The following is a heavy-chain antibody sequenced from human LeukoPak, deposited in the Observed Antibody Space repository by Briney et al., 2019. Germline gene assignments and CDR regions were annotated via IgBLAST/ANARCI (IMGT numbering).Heavy chain of an antibody. V-gene: IGHV1-69*01. Sequence: SVKVSCKASGGTFSSYAISWVRQAPGQGLEWMGGIIPIFGTANYAQKFQGRVTITADESTSTAYMELSSLRSEDTAVYYCARGLVGATKFGDYFDYWGQGTLVTVSS. CDR2: IIPIFGTA. CDR1: GGTFSSYA. CDR3: ARGLVGATKFGDYFDY. D-gene: IGHD1-26*01. J-gene: IGHJ4*02.